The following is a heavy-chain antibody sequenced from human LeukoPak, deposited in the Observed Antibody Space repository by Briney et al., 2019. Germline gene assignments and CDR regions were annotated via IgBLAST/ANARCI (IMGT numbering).Heavy chain of an antibody. Sequence: ETPSLTCTVSGGSIRSYYWNWIRQPPRKGLEWIGYIYFSGSISYNPSLKSRVTISVDRSKNQFSLKLSSVAAADTAVYYCARSVFSVAGIAYWGQATLATVSS. J-gene: IGHJ4*02. V-gene: IGHV4-59*01. CDR2: IYFSGSI. D-gene: IGHD6-19*01. CDR1: GGSIRSYY. CDR3: ARSVFSVAGIAY.